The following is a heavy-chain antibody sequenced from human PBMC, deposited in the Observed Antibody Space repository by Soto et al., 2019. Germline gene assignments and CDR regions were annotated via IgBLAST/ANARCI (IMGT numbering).Heavy chain of an antibody. J-gene: IGHJ4*02. CDR2: ISGRDGST. D-gene: IGHD6-19*01. Sequence: EVQLLESGGGLVQPGGSLRLSCAASGFTFSSYAMSWVRQAPGKGLEWVSTISGRDGSTYYADSVKGRFTISRDNSKNTLYLQMNSLRAEDTAVYYCAKEYSSGWYYFDYWGQGTLVTVSS. CDR3: AKEYSSGWYYFDY. CDR1: GFTFSSYA. V-gene: IGHV3-23*01.